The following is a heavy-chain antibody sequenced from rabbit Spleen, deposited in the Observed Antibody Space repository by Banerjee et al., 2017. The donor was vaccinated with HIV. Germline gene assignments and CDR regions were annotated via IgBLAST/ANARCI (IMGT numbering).Heavy chain of an antibody. D-gene: IGHD8-1*01. V-gene: IGHV1S40*01. J-gene: IGHJ6*01. CDR3: ARDSGSSFSSYGMDL. Sequence: QSFEESGGGLVQPEGSLTLTCSASGVSFSSNYFMCCVRQAPGKGLEWIACIDSGSSDFTYFASWAKGRFTISKTPSTTVTLQMTSLTAADTATYFCARDSGSSFSSYGMDLWGPGTLVTAS. CDR1: GVSFSSNYF. CDR2: IDSGSSDFT.